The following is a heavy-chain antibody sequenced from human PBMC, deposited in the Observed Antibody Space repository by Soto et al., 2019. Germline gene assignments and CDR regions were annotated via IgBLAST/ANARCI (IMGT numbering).Heavy chain of an antibody. D-gene: IGHD3-3*01. V-gene: IGHV3-30*18. J-gene: IGHJ6*02. Sequence: PGGSLRLSCAASGFTFSSYGMHWVRQAPGKGLEWVAVISYDGSNKYYADSVKGRFTISRDNSKNTLYLQMNSLRAEDTAVYYCAKDFNFWSGSPPGDYYGMDVWGQGTTVTVSS. CDR3: AKDFNFWSGSPPGDYYGMDV. CDR1: GFTFSSYG. CDR2: ISYDGSNK.